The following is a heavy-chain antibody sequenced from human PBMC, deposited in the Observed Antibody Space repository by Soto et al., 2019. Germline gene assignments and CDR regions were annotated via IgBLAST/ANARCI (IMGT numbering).Heavy chain of an antibody. D-gene: IGHD6-19*01. CDR1: GFSLGTRGVG. Sequence: QITLKESGPTLVKPTQTLTLTCTFSGFSLGTRGVGVGWIRQPPGKALEWLALIYWDDDKRYSPSLKSRLTIXKXXSKNQVVLTMTTMDPVDSATYFCARDSSGWYGSDYWGQGMLVTVTS. J-gene: IGHJ4*02. V-gene: IGHV2-5*02. CDR3: ARDSSGWYGSDY. CDR2: IYWDDDK.